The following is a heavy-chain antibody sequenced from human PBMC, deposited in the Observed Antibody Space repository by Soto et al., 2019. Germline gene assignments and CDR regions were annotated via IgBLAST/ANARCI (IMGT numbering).Heavy chain of an antibody. J-gene: IGHJ4*02. CDR1: GFNVRANY. CDR3: HGYGY. D-gene: IGHD5-12*01. CDR2: IYSGGTT. Sequence: EVQLVESGGGLIQPGGSLRLSCAVSGFNVRANYMSWVRQAPGKGLEWVSVIYSGGTTYYADSVKGRFIISRDISKNTLYLQMNILRAEDTAVYYCHGYGYWSQGTLVTVSS. V-gene: IGHV3-53*01.